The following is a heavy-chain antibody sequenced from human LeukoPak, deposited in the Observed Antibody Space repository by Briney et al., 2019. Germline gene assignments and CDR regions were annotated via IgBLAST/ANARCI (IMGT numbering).Heavy chain of an antibody. CDR2: ISYDGSNK. D-gene: IGHD4-17*01. CDR3: ARDFQGGDYADY. CDR1: GFTFSSYA. V-gene: IGHV3-30-3*01. J-gene: IGHJ4*02. Sequence: GALRLSCAASGFTFSSYAMHWVRQAPGKGLEWVAVISYDGSNKYYADSVKGRFTISRDNSKNTLYLQMNSQRAEDTAVYYCARDFQGGDYADYWGQGTLVTVSS.